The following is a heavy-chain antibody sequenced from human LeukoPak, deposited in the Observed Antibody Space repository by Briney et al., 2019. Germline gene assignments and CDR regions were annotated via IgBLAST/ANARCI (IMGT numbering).Heavy chain of an antibody. V-gene: IGHV3-23*01. CDR2: VSGSGGST. D-gene: IGHD5-18*01. Sequence: GGSLRLSCAASGFTFSSYAMIWVRQAPGKGLEWVSAVSGSGGSTYYADSVKGRFTISRDISKNTLYLQMNSLRAEDTAAYYCAKASGYSYGYWYYGMDVWGQGTTVTVSS. CDR3: AKASGYSYGYWYYGMDV. CDR1: GFTFSSYA. J-gene: IGHJ6*02.